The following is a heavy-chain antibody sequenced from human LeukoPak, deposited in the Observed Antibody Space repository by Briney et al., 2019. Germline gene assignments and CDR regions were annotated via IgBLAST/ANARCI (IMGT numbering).Heavy chain of an antibody. V-gene: IGHV4-34*01. Sequence: SETLSLTCAVYGGSFSGYYWSWIRQPPGKGLEWIGEINHSGSTNYNPSLKSRVTISVDTSKNQFSLKLSSVTAADTAVYYCAGGDSSGHDYWGQGTLVIVSS. J-gene: IGHJ4*02. D-gene: IGHD3-22*01. CDR2: INHSGST. CDR3: AGGDSSGHDY. CDR1: GGSFSGYY.